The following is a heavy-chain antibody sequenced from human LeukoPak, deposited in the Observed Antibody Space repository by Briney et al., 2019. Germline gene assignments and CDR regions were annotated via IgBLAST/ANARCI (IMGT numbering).Heavy chain of an antibody. CDR2: ISSSSSYT. CDR1: GFTFSDYY. J-gene: IGHJ3*02. V-gene: IGHV3-11*06. D-gene: IGHD6-19*01. CDR3: ARVGRRVAVAGNAFDI. Sequence: PGGSLRLSCAASGFTFSDYYMSWIRQAPGKGLEWVSYISSSSSYTNYADSVKGRFTISRDNAKNSLHLQMNSLRAEDTAVYYCARVGRRVAVAGNAFDIWGQGTMVTVSS.